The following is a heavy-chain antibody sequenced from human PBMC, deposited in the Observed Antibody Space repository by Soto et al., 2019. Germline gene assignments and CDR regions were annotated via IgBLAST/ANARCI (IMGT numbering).Heavy chain of an antibody. Sequence: SETLSLTCTVSGGSISSGDYYWSWIHQPPGKGLEWIGYIYYSGSTYYNPSLKSRVTISVDTSKNQFSLKLSSVTAADTAVYYCARDPRYDFWSGPFFWGQGTLVTVSS. CDR1: GGSISSGDYY. CDR2: IYYSGST. J-gene: IGHJ4*02. D-gene: IGHD3-3*01. CDR3: ARDPRYDFWSGPFF. V-gene: IGHV4-30-4*01.